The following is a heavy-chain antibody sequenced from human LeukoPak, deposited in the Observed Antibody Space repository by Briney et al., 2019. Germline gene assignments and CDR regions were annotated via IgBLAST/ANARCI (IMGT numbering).Heavy chain of an antibody. CDR2: IYTSGST. J-gene: IGHJ5*02. CDR1: GGSISSGSYY. Sequence: YPSQTLSLTCTVSGGSISSGSYYWSWIRQPAGKELEWIGRIYTSGSTNYNPSLKSRVTISVDTSKNQFSLKLSSVTAADTAVYYCARGRQNLNWFDPWGQGTLVTVSS. V-gene: IGHV4-61*02. CDR3: ARGRQNLNWFDP.